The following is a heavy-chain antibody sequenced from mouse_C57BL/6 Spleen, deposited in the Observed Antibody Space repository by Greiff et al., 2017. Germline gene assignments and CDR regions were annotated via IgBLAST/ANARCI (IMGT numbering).Heavy chain of an antibody. D-gene: IGHD3-1*01. CDR2: INPSNGGT. CDR1: GYTFTSSW. CDR3: ARSGRGYAMDY. J-gene: IGHJ4*01. Sequence: QVQLQQPGTELVKPGASVKLSCKASGYTFTSSWMHWVKQRPGQGLEWIGNINPSNGGTNSNEKFKSKATLTVDKSYSTAYMQLSSLTSEDSAVYYCARSGRGYAMDYWGQGTSVTVSS. V-gene: IGHV1-53*01.